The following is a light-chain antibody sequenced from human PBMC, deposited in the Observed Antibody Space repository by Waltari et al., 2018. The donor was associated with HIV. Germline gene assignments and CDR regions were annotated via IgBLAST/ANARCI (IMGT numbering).Light chain of an antibody. CDR2: GAS. V-gene: IGKV3-20*01. CDR3: QQAET. J-gene: IGKJ1*01. Sequence: EIVLTQSPGTLSLSPGERATLSCRASQSVSSSYLAWYQQKAGQAPRLLIYGASSRATGIPDRFSGSGSGTEFTLTSARLDPEDFAVYYCQQAETFGQGTRVEIK. CDR1: QSVSSSY.